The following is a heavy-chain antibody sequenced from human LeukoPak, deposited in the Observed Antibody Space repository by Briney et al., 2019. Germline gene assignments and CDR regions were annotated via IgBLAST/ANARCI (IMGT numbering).Heavy chain of an antibody. V-gene: IGHV4-59*01. D-gene: IGHD5-12*01. Sequence: PSETLSLTCTVSGGSISSYYWSWIRQPPGKGLEWIGYIYYSGSTNYNPSLKSRVTISVDTSKNQFSLKLSSVTAADTAVYYCSRVAPVNIYRGYDPQPYNWFDPWGQGTLVTVSS. CDR3: SRVAPVNIYRGYDPQPYNWFDP. J-gene: IGHJ5*02. CDR2: IYYSGST. CDR1: GGSISSYY.